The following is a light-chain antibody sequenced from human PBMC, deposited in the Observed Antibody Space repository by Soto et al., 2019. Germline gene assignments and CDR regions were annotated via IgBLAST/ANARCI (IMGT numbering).Light chain of an antibody. Sequence: QSVLTQPPSASGTPGQRVTISCSGSSSNIGSNTVNWYQQLPGTAPKLLIYSNNHRPSGVPARFSGSKSGTSASLAISGLQSEDEAYYYCAAWDDSLNGPVFGGGTQLTVL. J-gene: IGLJ2*01. CDR1: SSNIGSNT. V-gene: IGLV1-44*01. CDR2: SNN. CDR3: AAWDDSLNGPV.